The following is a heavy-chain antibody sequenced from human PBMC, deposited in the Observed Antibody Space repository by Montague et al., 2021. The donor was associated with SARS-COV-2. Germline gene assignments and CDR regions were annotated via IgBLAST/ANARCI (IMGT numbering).Heavy chain of an antibody. D-gene: IGHD3-9*01. CDR3: ARRTYDILTGYDYGMDV. CDR2: IDWDDGK. J-gene: IGHJ6*02. Sequence: PALVKPTQTLTLTCTFSGFSLSTSGMCVSWIRQPPGKALEWLARIDWDDGKYYSTSRKTRLNISKDTSKNQVVLTMTNMDPVDTATYYCARRTYDILTGYDYGMDVWGQGTTVTVSS. CDR1: GFSLSTSGMC. V-gene: IGHV2-70*11.